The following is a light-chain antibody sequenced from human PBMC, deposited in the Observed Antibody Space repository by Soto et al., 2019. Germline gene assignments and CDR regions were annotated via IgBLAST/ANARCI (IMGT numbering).Light chain of an antibody. V-gene: IGLV1-40*01. CDR1: NSNIGTGYD. J-gene: IGLJ2*01. Sequence: QSVLTQPPSVSGAPGQRVTISCTGTNSNIGTGYDVHWYQQLPGTAPKLLIYGNSNRPSGVPDRFSGSKSGTSASLAITGLQADDEAEYYCQSYDSSLSGSGVFGGGTKVTVL. CDR3: QSYDSSLSGSGV. CDR2: GNS.